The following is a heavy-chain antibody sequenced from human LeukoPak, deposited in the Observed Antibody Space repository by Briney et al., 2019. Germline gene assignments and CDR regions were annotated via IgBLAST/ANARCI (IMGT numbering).Heavy chain of an antibody. CDR1: GFTFGDYA. D-gene: IGHD6-13*01. J-gene: IGHJ4*02. V-gene: IGHV3-49*04. CDR2: IRSKAYGGTT. Sequence: PGGSLRLSCTASGFTFGDYAMSWVRQAPGKGLEWVGFIRSKAYGGTTEYAASVKGRFTISRGDSKGIAYLQMNSLKTEDTAVYYCTRDHRGRIAADFFDYWGQGTLVTVSS. CDR3: TRDHRGRIAADFFDY.